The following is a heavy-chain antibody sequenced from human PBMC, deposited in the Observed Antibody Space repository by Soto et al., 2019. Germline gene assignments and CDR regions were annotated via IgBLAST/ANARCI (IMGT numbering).Heavy chain of an antibody. CDR1: GFTFSSYW. J-gene: IGHJ3*02. Sequence: GGSLRLSCAASGFTFSSYWMSWVRQAPGKGLEWVANIKQDGSEKYYVDSVKGRFTISRDNAKNSLYLQMNSLRAEDTAVYYCARPRNRDYYDSSGSDDAFDIWGQGTMVTVSS. V-gene: IGHV3-7*03. D-gene: IGHD3-22*01. CDR2: IKQDGSEK. CDR3: ARPRNRDYYDSSGSDDAFDI.